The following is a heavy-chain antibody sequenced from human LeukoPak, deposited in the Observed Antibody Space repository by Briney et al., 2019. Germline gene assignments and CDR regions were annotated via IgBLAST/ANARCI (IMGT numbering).Heavy chain of an antibody. CDR2: ISYDGSNK. D-gene: IGHD5-18*01. V-gene: IGHV3-30*18. Sequence: PGRSLRLSCAASGFTFSSYGMHWVRQAPGKGLEWVAVISYDGSNKYYADSVKGRFTISRDNSKNTLYLQMNSLRAEDTAVYYCAKDSAYSGGPFAGGFDHWGQGTLVTVSS. CDR3: AKDSAYSGGPFAGGFDH. J-gene: IGHJ4*02. CDR1: GFTFSSYG.